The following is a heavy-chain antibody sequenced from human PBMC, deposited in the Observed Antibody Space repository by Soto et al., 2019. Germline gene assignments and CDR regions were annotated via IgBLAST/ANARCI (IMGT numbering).Heavy chain of an antibody. V-gene: IGHV3-30*04. J-gene: IGHJ4*02. CDR3: ARDYCDY. CDR2: ISYDGRNK. CDR1: GFTFSTYA. Sequence: QVQLVESGGGVVQPGRSLRLSCAASGFTFSTYAMHWVRQAPCKGLEWVAVISYDGRNKYYVDYVKGRFTISRDNYKNTLYMQMNRLRADDTAVYYCARDYCDYWGQGTLVTVSS.